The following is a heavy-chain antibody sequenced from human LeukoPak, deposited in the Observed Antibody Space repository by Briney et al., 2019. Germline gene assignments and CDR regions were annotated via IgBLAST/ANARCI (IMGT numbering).Heavy chain of an antibody. V-gene: IGHV1-69*05. CDR2: IIPIFGTA. CDR1: GGTFSSYA. D-gene: IGHD6-13*01. Sequence: SVKVSCKASGGTFSSYAISWVRQAPGQGPEWMGGIIPIFGTANYAQKFQGRVTITTDESTSTACMELSSLRSEDTAVYYCASYGYSSSWYVSNWFDPWGQGTLVTVSS. J-gene: IGHJ5*02. CDR3: ASYGYSSSWYVSNWFDP.